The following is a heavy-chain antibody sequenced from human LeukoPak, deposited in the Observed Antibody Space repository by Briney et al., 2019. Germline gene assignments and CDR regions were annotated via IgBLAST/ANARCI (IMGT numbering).Heavy chain of an antibody. D-gene: IGHD3-3*01. J-gene: IGHJ4*02. V-gene: IGHV3-23*01. Sequence: GGSLRLSCAASGFTFSSYAMSWVRQAPGKGLEGVSAISGSGGSTYYADSVKGRFPISRDNSKNTLYLQMNSLRAEDTAVYYCANVPMYYDFWSGYSSHDYWGQGTLVTVSS. CDR1: GFTFSSYA. CDR2: ISGSGGST. CDR3: ANVPMYYDFWSGYSSHDY.